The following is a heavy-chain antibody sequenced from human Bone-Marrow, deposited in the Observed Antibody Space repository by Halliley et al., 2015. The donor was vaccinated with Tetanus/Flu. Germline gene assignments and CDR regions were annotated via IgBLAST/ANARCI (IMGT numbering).Heavy chain of an antibody. D-gene: IGHD3-22*01. CDR3: ARGHYYASSGYYYFDS. CDR1: GGSISSGGYY. Sequence: TLSLTCPVSGGSISSGGYYWGWIRQTPGKGLQWIGYIYYSGRTYYNPSLKSRVTISVDTSKNQFSLKLSSATVADTAVYYCARGHYYASSGYYYFDSWGQGSLVSVSS. V-gene: IGHV4-30-4*01. J-gene: IGHJ4*02. CDR2: IYYSGRT.